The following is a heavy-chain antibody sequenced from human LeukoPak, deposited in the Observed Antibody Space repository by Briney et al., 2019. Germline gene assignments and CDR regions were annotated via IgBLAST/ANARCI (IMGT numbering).Heavy chain of an antibody. V-gene: IGHV3-21*01. CDR3: ASLNGDYDWFDP. CDR1: GFTFSSYS. D-gene: IGHD4-17*01. CDR2: ISSSSSYI. Sequence: GGSLRLSCAASGFTFSSYSMNWVRQAPGKGLEWLSSISSSSSYIYYADSVKGRFTISRDNAKNSLYLQMNSLRAEDTAVYYCASLNGDYDWFDPWGQGTLVTVSS. J-gene: IGHJ5*02.